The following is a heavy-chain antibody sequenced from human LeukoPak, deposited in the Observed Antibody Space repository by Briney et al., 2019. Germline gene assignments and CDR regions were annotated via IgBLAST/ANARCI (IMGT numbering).Heavy chain of an antibody. V-gene: IGHV4-39*07. D-gene: IGHD1-1*01. CDR2: TYYRGTT. CDR3: ARDWNRYAY. CDR1: GASISSTSYY. Sequence: SDTLCLTCTVSGASISSTSYYWGWIRQPPGKGLEWIGSTYYRGTTYYNPSLKSRVTISVDTSKNQFSLQLSSVTAADTAVYYCARDWNRYAYWGQGTLVTVSS. J-gene: IGHJ4*02.